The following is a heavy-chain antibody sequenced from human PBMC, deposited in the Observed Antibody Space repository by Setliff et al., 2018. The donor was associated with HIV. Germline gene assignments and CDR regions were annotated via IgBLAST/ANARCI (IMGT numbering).Heavy chain of an antibody. CDR1: XGTFSSYA. J-gene: IGHJ6*03. V-gene: IGHV1-69*06. CDR2: INSICGTA. D-gene: IGHD1-1*01. CDR3: ARNPQPTGTPDYYYYYYMDV. Sequence: SVKVSCKAXXGTFSSYAISWVRQAPGQGLEWMGRINSICGTANYAQKFQGRVTITADKSTSTAYMELSSLRSEDTAVYYCARNPQPTGTPDYYYYYYMDVWGKGTTVTVSS.